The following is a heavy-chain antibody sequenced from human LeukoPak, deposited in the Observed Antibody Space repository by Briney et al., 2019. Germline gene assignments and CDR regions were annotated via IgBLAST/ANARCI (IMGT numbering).Heavy chain of an antibody. Sequence: PGVSLRLSCAASGFTFSSYSMNWVRQAPGKGLEWVSSISSSSSYIYYADSVKGRFTISRDNAKNSLYLQMNSLRAEDTAVYYCARQGEARTRYFDYWGQGTLVTVSS. CDR2: ISSSSSYI. D-gene: IGHD6-6*01. CDR3: ARQGEARTRYFDY. J-gene: IGHJ4*02. CDR1: GFTFSSYS. V-gene: IGHV3-21*01.